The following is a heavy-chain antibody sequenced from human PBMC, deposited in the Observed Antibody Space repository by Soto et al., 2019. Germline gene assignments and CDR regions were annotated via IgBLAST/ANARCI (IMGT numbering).Heavy chain of an antibody. CDR3: ASGQGAILSAAHWFDS. D-gene: IGHD3-9*01. J-gene: IGHJ5*01. Sequence: GGSLRLSCAASGFTVSSNYMSWVRQAPGKGLEWVSVIYSGGSTYYTDSVTGRFTISIVNSKNTLYLKMNSLRAEDTAVYYCASGQGAILSAAHWFDSWGQGTLVTVSS. V-gene: IGHV3-66*01. CDR1: GFTVSSNY. CDR2: IYSGGST.